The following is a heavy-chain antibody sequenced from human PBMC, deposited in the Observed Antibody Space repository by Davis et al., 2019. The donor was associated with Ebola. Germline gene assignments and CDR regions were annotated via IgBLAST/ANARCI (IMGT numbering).Heavy chain of an antibody. CDR3: ARGVTMVRGPAGNWFDP. CDR1: GGTFSSYA. D-gene: IGHD3-10*01. Sequence: SVKVSCKASGGTFSSYAISWVRQAPGQGLEWMGRIIPILGIANYAQKFQGRVTITADKSTSTAYMELSSLRSEDTAVYYCARGVTMVRGPAGNWFDPWGQGTLVTVSS. J-gene: IGHJ5*02. V-gene: IGHV1-69*04. CDR2: IIPILGIA.